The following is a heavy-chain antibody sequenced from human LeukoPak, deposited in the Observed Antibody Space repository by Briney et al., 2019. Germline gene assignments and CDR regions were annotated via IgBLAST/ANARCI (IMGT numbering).Heavy chain of an antibody. J-gene: IGHJ4*02. CDR3: ARYYYGSGHDY. CDR1: GGSISSYY. D-gene: IGHD3-10*01. CDR2: ISYSGST. V-gene: IGHV4-59*01. Sequence: SETLSLTCTVSGGSISSYYWSWIRQPPGKGLEWIGYISYSGSTNYNPSLKSRVTMSVDTSKNQFSLQLSSVIAADTAVYYCARYYYGSGHDYWGQGALVTVSS.